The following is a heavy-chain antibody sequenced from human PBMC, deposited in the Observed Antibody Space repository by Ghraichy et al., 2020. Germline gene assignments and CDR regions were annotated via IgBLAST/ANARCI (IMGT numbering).Heavy chain of an antibody. CDR2: INQDGREK. Sequence: GGSLRLSCAASGLIFSSYWMTWVRQAPGKGLEWVANINQDGREKYYVGSVKGRFTISRDNAKNSLYLQRNSLRAEDTAVYYCNSGDTFDIWGQGTMVAVSS. J-gene: IGHJ3*02. V-gene: IGHV3-7*03. D-gene: IGHD3-10*01. CDR1: GLIFSSYW. CDR3: NSGDTFDI.